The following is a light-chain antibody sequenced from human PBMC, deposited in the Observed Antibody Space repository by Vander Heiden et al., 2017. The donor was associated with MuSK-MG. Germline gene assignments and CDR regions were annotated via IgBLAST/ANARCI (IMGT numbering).Light chain of an antibody. Sequence: ESGLTQSPATLSLSPGETATLSCRARQTINNYLAWYQQKPGQPPRLLIYDASKRATGIPARFSGSGSGTDFALTISSLEPEDFAVYYCQQRYMWPLTSGGGTKVEIK. CDR3: QQRYMWPLT. CDR1: QTINNY. V-gene: IGKV3-11*01. CDR2: DAS. J-gene: IGKJ4*01.